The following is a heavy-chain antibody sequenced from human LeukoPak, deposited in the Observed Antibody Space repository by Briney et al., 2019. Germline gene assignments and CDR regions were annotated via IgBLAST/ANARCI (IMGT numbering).Heavy chain of an antibody. J-gene: IGHJ3*02. CDR3: ARRGSMGGSFVGAFDI. V-gene: IGHV4-39*01. Sequence: KPSETLSLTCTVSGDSFSRNTYPWGWIRQPPRNCLEWIGSIYYTGRTFYNPSLKSRVTISVDTSKNQFSLKLSSVTAADTAVYYCARRGSMGGSFVGAFDIWGQGTMVTVSS. CDR2: IYYTGRT. D-gene: IGHD1-26*01. CDR1: GDSFSRNTYP.